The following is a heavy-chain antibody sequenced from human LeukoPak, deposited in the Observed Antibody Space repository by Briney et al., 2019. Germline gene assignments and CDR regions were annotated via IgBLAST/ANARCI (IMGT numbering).Heavy chain of an antibody. D-gene: IGHD6-13*01. J-gene: IGHJ4*02. CDR3: VASIAAEFDH. CDR2: FYYSGST. CDR1: GGSISSSTYY. Sequence: SETLSLTCTVSGGSISSSTYYWGWIRQPPGKGLEWIGSFYYSGSTDYNPSLKSRVTIFVDTSKNQFSLRLSSVTAADTGVYYCVASIAAEFDHWGQGTLVTVSS. V-gene: IGHV4-39*01.